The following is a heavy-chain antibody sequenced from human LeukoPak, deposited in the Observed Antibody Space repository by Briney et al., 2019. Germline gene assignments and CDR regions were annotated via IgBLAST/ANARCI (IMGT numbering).Heavy chain of an antibody. D-gene: IGHD3-3*01. CDR2: IIPIFGTA. J-gene: IGHJ4*02. V-gene: IGHV1-69*13. Sequence: EASVKVSCKASGGTFSSYAISWVRQAPGQGLEWMGGIIPIFGTANYAQKFQGRVTITADESTSTAYMELSSLRSEDTAVYYCARSLIGRVVTQYYFDYWGQGTLVTVSS. CDR1: GGTFSSYA. CDR3: ARSLIGRVVTQYYFDY.